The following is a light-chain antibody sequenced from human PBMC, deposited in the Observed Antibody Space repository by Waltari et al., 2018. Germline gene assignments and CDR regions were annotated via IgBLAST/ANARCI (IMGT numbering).Light chain of an antibody. CDR1: RLRSYY. Sequence: SSELTQDPAVSVALGQTVRITCQGDRLRSYYASWYQQKAGQAPVLVIYGKNSRPSGIPDRFSGSTSGNTASLTITGAQAEDEADYDCNARDRSGNYLGVFGGGTKLTVL. CDR2: GKN. J-gene: IGLJ2*01. CDR3: NARDRSGNYLGV. V-gene: IGLV3-19*01.